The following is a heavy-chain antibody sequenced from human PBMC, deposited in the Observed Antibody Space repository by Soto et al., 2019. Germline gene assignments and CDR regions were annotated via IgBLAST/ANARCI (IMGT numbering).Heavy chain of an antibody. CDR3: ARTRSGYDWSSSFDY. CDR2: IIPIFGTA. J-gene: IGHJ4*02. CDR1: GGTFSSYA. V-gene: IGHV1-69*01. D-gene: IGHD5-12*01. Sequence: QVQLVQSGAEVKKPGSSVKVSCKASGGTFSSYAISWVRQAPGQGLEWMGGIIPIFGTANYAQKFQGRVKITADESTSTAYMELSSLRSEDTAVYYCARTRSGYDWSSSFDYWGQGTLVTVSS.